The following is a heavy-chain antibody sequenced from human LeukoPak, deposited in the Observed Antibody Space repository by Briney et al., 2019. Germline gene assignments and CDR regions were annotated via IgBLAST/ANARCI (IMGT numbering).Heavy chain of an antibody. Sequence: GGSLRLSCAASGLTFSSYRMHWVRQVQANGLVWVSCITSEGSSTSYADSVKGRFTISRDNAKNTLYLQMNSLRAEDTAVYYCASAHNDYGDYDFGYWGQGTLVTVSS. D-gene: IGHD4-17*01. CDR2: ITSEGSST. CDR3: ASAHNDYGDYDFGY. J-gene: IGHJ4*02. CDR1: GLTFSSYR. V-gene: IGHV3-74*01.